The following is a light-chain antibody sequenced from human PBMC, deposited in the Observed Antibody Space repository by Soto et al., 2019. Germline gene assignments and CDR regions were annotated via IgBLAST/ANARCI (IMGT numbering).Light chain of an antibody. J-gene: IGKJ1*01. CDR2: GAS. Sequence: LTQSPGTLSLSAGQRATLSCRASQSVTSTYLAWYQQKPGQAPRLLIYGASSRATGGPDRFSGRGAGTDFTLTISRLEPKDYAVYSCHHYPSTCGHGTKV. CDR3: HHYPST. V-gene: IGKV3-20*01. CDR1: QSVTSTY.